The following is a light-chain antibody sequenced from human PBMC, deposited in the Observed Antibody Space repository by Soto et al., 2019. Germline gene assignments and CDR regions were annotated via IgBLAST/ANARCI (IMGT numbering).Light chain of an antibody. J-gene: IGLJ1*01. V-gene: IGLV2-8*01. CDR3: SSYAGSNNFV. CDR1: SSDVGGYNY. Sequence: SVESQPPSASGSPGQPVTISCTGTSSDVGGYNYVSWYQQHPGKAPKLMIYEVSKRPSGVPDRFSGSKSGNTASLTVSGLQAEDQADYYCSSYAGSNNFVFGTGTKVTVL. CDR2: EVS.